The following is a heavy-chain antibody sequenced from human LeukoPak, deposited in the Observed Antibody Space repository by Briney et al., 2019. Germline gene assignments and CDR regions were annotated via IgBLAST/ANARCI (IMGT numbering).Heavy chain of an antibody. CDR3: ARPRDSTSWNIRAPFDY. V-gene: IGHV1-46*01. D-gene: IGHD2-2*01. CDR1: GYTFTSYY. CDR2: INPSGGST. Sequence: GASVKVSCKASGYTFTSYYMHWVRQAPGQGLEWMGIINPSGGSTSYAQKFQGRVTMTRDTSTSTVYMELSSLRSEDTAVYYCARPRDSTSWNIRAPFDYWGQGTLVTVSS. J-gene: IGHJ4*02.